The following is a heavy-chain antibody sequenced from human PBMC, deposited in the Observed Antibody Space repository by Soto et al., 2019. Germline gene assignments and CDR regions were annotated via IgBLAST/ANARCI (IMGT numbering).Heavy chain of an antibody. V-gene: IGHV1-69*13. CDR2: IIPIFGTA. D-gene: IGHD6-6*01. CDR3: ARDGLRGSSNYYGMDV. J-gene: IGHJ6*02. CDR1: GGTFSSYA. Sequence: VASVKVSCKASGGTFSSYAISWVRQAPGQGLEWMGGIIPIFGTANYAQKFQGRVTITADESTSTAYMELSSLRSEDTAVYYCARDGLRGSSNYYGMDVWGQGTTVTVSS.